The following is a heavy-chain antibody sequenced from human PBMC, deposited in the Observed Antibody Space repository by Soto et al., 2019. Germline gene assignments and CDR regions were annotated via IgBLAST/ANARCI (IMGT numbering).Heavy chain of an antibody. D-gene: IGHD1-26*01. CDR1: GFTVSNYA. CDR2: ISYDGSNK. J-gene: IGHJ3*02. V-gene: IGHV3-30*18. Sequence: XGSLRLSFAASGFTVSNYAMHGVRQAPGKGLEWVTVISYDGSNKYYADSVKGRFTISRDNSKNTLYLQMNGLRAEDTAVYYCAKSVGGAFDIWRQGTMVTVS. CDR3: AKSVGGAFDI.